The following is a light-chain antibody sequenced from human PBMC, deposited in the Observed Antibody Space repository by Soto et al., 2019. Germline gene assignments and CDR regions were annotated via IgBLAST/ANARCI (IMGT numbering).Light chain of an antibody. CDR3: QQYVTSQIT. CDR2: DAS. Sequence: EIVMTQSPATLSVSPGERATLSCRASQSFSGHLAWYQQKPGQAPRLLIYDASKRATGIPARFSGSGSGTDFTLTISRLEPEDFAVYYCQQYVTSQITFGPGTKVDIK. CDR1: QSFSGH. V-gene: IGKV3D-15*01. J-gene: IGKJ3*01.